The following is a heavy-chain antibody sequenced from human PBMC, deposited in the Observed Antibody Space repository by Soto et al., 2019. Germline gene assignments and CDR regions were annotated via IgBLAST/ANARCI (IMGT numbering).Heavy chain of an antibody. J-gene: IGHJ4*02. Sequence: QVQLVQSGAEVKRPGASVTVSCKASGYTFTNIHWVRQAPGQRLEWMGWVNAGTGATRYSQKFQGRVTITRDTSANTAYLELNSLRSEDTAVYYCAKDSGYAENWGQGTLVTLSS. CDR3: AKDSGYAEN. V-gene: IGHV1-3*01. D-gene: IGHD5-12*01. CDR1: GYTFTN. CDR2: VNAGTGAT.